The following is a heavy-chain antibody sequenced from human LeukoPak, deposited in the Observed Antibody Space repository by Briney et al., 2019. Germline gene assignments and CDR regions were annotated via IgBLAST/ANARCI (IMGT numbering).Heavy chain of an antibody. CDR3: ARSMITRNWFDP. CDR2: IIPMLGIA. V-gene: IGHV1-69*04. J-gene: IGHJ5*02. Sequence: SAVSVTCSAAASTFTCCAISWNRHRPAQGLEWKGRIIPMLGIANYAQKFQCRVTITADKSTSTAYMELSSLRSEDTAVYHCARSMITRNWFDPWGQGTLVTVSS. D-gene: IGHD3-16*01. CDR1: ASTFTCCA.